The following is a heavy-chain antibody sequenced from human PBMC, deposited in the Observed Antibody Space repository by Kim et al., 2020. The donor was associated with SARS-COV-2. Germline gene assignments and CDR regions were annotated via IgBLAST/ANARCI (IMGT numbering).Heavy chain of an antibody. J-gene: IGHJ4*02. Sequence: ASVKVSCKASGYTFTSYAMNWVRQAPGQGLEWMGWINTNTGNPTYAQGFTGRFVFSLDTSVSTAYLQISSLKAEDTAVYYCARYLRGGARMSITFGARQPMPGYWGQGTLVTVSS. D-gene: IGHD3-16*01. CDR1: GYTFTSYA. V-gene: IGHV7-4-1*02. CDR2: INTNTGNP. CDR3: ARYLRGGARMSITFGARQPMPGY.